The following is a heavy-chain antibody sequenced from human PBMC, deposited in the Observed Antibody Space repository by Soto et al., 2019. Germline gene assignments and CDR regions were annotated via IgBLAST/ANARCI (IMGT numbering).Heavy chain of an antibody. CDR2: VSGYNDKT. CDR1: GYTFTSYG. V-gene: IGHV1-18*04. D-gene: IGHD2-21*01. J-gene: IGHJ4*02. Sequence: ASVKVSCKASGYTFTSYGISWVRQAPGQGLEWVGWVSGYNDKTKSAQKFQGRVTMTTDTSTSTAYMELRSLRSDDTAVYYCARDFYPVAYFFDYWGQGTLVTVSS. CDR3: ARDFYPVAYFFDY.